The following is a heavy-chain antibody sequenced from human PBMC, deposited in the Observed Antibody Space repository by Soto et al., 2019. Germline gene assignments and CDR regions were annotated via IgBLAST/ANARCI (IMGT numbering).Heavy chain of an antibody. Sequence: QVQVVESGGGVVQPGRSLRLSCVASGFAFSSYGMHWVHQAPGKGLEWVAVISHDGNKKYYADSVKGRFTVSRDNSKNTVFLQMSSLGAEDTAVFYCAKGLEVGVLHYGMHVWGQGTTVTVSS. CDR2: ISHDGNKK. J-gene: IGHJ6*02. CDR3: AKGLEVGVLHYGMHV. CDR1: GFAFSSYG. D-gene: IGHD3-16*01. V-gene: IGHV3-30*18.